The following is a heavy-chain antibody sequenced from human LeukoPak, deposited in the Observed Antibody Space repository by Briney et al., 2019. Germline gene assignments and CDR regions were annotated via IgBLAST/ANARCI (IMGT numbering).Heavy chain of an antibody. J-gene: IGHJ5*01. CDR2: ISYEGGTK. D-gene: IGHD2-8*02. V-gene: IGHV3-30*18. CDR3: VKEGVARWCDWFDY. Sequence: GGSLRLSCAASGFTLRAVGTEWGRQAPGKGLEWVAVISYEGGTKYYADSVTGRFTISRDNSKSTLYLQMNSLRAEDTAVHPCVKEGVARWCDWFDYWGQGTLVTVSS. CDR1: GFTLRAVG.